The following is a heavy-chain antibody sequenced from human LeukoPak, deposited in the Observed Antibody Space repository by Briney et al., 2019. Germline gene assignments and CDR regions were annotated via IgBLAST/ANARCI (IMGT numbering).Heavy chain of an antibody. CDR1: GFTFSDYY. CDR3: ASSYYYDSSGYYY. V-gene: IGHV3-11*06. Sequence: GGSLRLSCAASGFTFSDYYMSWIRQAPGKGLEWVSYISGSSTYTNYADSVKGRFTISRDNAKNSLYLQMNSLRAEDTAVYYCASSYYYDSSGYYYWGQGTLVTVSS. J-gene: IGHJ4*02. CDR2: ISGSSTYT. D-gene: IGHD3-22*01.